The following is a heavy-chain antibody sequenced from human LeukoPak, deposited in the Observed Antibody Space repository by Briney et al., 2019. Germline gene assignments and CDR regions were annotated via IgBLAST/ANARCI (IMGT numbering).Heavy chain of an antibody. D-gene: IGHD5-18*01. CDR2: INPNSGGT. CDR3: ARGRHLDTATFDENY. V-gene: IGHV1-2*02. J-gene: IGHJ4*02. Sequence: ASVKVSCKASGYTFSAYYIPWVRQAPGQGLEWVGWINPNSGGTEYAQTFQGRFTMTRDTSISTAYMELTSLRSDDTAVYYCARGRHLDTATFDENYWGQGTLVTVSS. CDR1: GYTFSAYY.